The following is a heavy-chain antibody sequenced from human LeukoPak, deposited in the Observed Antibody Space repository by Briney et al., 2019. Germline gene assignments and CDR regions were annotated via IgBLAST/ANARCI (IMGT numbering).Heavy chain of an antibody. J-gene: IGHJ6*03. CDR1: GGSISSGGYY. V-gene: IGHV4-31*03. CDR3: ARGDDSSGYYNYYYYMDV. D-gene: IGHD3-22*01. CDR2: IYYSGST. Sequence: SETLSLTCTVSGGSISSGGYYWSWIRQHPGKGLEWIGYIYYSGSTYYNPSLKSRVTISVDTSKNQFSLKLSSVTAADTAVHYCARGDDSSGYYNYYYYMDVWGKGTTVTVSS.